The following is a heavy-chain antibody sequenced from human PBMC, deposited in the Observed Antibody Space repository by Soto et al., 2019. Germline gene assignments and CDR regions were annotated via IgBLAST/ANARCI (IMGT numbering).Heavy chain of an antibody. CDR1: GYTFTTYG. V-gene: IGHV1-18*04. CDR3: VRDVELVRGVISFGY. D-gene: IGHD3-9*01. CDR2: ISAYSGDT. Sequence: QVQLVQSGGEVKKSGASVKVSCETSGYTFTTYGLSWVRQAPGQGLEWMGWISAYSGDTLYAQKFQGRATLTRDTSTRRAYMEMGGLRSDDTAVYYCVRDVELVRGVISFGYWGQGTLVTVSP. J-gene: IGHJ4*02.